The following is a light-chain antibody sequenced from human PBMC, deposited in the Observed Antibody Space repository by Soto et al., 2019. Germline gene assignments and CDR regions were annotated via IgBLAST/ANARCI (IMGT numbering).Light chain of an antibody. CDR2: AAS. V-gene: IGKV1-39*01. J-gene: IGKJ2*01. CDR3: QQSDSTPRT. CDR1: QSISSY. Sequence: DIQMTQSPSSLSASVGDRVTITCRASQSISSYLNWYQQKPGKAPKLLIYAASSLQSGVPSRFSGSGSGTDFTLTISSLQPEDFATYYFQQSDSTPRTFGQGTKLEI.